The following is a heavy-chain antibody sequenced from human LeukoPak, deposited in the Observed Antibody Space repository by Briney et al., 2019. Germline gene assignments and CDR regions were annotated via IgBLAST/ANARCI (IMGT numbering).Heavy chain of an antibody. CDR3: ARGHNCSSTSCPTRIDP. CDR1: GGSISSSSYY. V-gene: IGHV4-39*07. J-gene: IGHJ5*02. Sequence: SETLSLTCTVSGGSISSSSYYWSWIRQPPGKGLEWIGEINHSGSTNYNPSLKSRVTISVDTSKNQFSLKLSSVTAADTAVYYCARGHNCSSTSCPTRIDPWGQGTLVTVSS. CDR2: INHSGST. D-gene: IGHD2-2*01.